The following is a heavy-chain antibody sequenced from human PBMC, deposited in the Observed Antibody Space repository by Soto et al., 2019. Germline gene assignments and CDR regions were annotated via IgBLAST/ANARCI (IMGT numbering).Heavy chain of an antibody. CDR1: GFSLSTSGMC. CDR3: ARIRVDSSGYYYGFDY. D-gene: IGHD3-22*01. Sequence: SGPTLVNPTQTLTLTCTFSGFSLSTSGMCVSWIRQPPGKALEWLARIDWDDDQYYSTSLKTRLTISKDTSKNQVVLTMTNMDPVDTATYYCARIRVDSSGYYYGFDYWGQGTLVTVSS. CDR2: IDWDDDQ. J-gene: IGHJ4*02. V-gene: IGHV2-70*11.